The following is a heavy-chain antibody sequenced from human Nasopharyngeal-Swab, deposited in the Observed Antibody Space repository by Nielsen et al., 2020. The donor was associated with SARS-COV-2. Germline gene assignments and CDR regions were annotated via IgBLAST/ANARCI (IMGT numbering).Heavy chain of an antibody. J-gene: IGHJ5*02. CDR2: IFPGDSDT. D-gene: IGHD2/OR15-2a*01. Sequence: GESLKISYKGSGYSFTRYWIGWVRQMPGKGLEWMGIIFPGDSDTRYSPSFQGQVTISADKSISTAYLQWSNLEASDTAMYYCARNMGYFHTSIWLDPWGQGTLVTVSS. CDR3: ARNMGYFHTSIWLDP. V-gene: IGHV5-51*01. CDR1: GYSFTRYW.